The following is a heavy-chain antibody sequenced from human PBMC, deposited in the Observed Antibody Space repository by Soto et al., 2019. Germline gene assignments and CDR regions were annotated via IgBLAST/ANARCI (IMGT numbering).Heavy chain of an antibody. V-gene: IGHV3-23*01. D-gene: IGHD2-15*01. CDR1: GFTFSSYA. Sequence: EAQLLESGGGLVQPGGSLRLSCAASGFTFSSYAMSWVRQAPGKGLEWVAAISGSGGSTYYADSVKGRFTISRDIPKNTLYLQMNSLRAEDSAVYYCAKDRGYCSRGSCYSDYFGFWGQGTLVTVSS. CDR2: ISGSGGST. J-gene: IGHJ4*02. CDR3: AKDRGYCSRGSCYSDYFGF.